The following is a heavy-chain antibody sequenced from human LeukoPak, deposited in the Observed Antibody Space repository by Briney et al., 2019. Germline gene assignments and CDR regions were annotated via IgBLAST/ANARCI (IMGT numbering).Heavy chain of an antibody. CDR1: GYSISSGYY. V-gene: IGHV4-38-2*02. Sequence: PETLSLTCSVSGYSISSGYYWGWIRQPPGKGLEWIGSMYHSGSTYYNPSLKSRVTISVDSSKNQFSLRLSSVTAADTAVYYCARESLTWLQSRTSWFDPWGQGTLVTVSS. D-gene: IGHD5-24*01. J-gene: IGHJ5*02. CDR3: ARESLTWLQSRTSWFDP. CDR2: MYHSGST.